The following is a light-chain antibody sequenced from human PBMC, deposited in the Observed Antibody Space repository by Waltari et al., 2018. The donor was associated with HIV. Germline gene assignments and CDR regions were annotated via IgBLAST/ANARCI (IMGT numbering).Light chain of an antibody. CDR3: SSYTSSSTWV. CDR1: SRDVGGYNY. J-gene: IGLJ3*02. Sequence: QSALTQPASVSGSPGQSITISCTGTSRDVGGYNYVSCYQQHPGKAPKLMIYDVTNRPSGFSNRFSGSKSGNTASLTISGLQLEDEADYYCSSYTSSSTWVFGGGTKLTVL. V-gene: IGLV2-14*03. CDR2: DVT.